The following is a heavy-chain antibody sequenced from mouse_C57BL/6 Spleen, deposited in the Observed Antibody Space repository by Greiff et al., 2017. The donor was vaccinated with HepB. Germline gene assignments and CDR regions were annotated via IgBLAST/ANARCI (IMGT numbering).Heavy chain of an antibody. V-gene: IGHV1-78*01. CDR1: GYTFTDHT. CDR3: AREGIYYGYGFDY. Sequence: VQLQQSDAELVKPGASVKISCKVSGYTFTDHTIHWMKQRPEQGLEWIGYIYPRDGSTKYNEKFKGKATLTAEKSSSTAYMQLNSLTSEDSAVYFCAREGIYYGYGFDYWGQGTTLTVSS. J-gene: IGHJ2*01. CDR2: IYPRDGST. D-gene: IGHD2-2*01.